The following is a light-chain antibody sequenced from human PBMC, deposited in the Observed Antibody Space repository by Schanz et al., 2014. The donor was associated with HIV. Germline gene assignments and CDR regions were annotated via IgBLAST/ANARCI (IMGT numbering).Light chain of an antibody. CDR3: QQYNDNSGT. CDR1: QAIGTW. CDR2: EAS. J-gene: IGKJ2*01. V-gene: IGKV1-5*03. Sequence: DIQMTQFPSTLSASVGDRVTITCRASQAIGTWLAWYQQKPGRAPKLLISEASSLETGVPSRFSGSGSGTEFTLTIYSLQPDDFATYYCQQYNDNSGTFGGGTKLEFK.